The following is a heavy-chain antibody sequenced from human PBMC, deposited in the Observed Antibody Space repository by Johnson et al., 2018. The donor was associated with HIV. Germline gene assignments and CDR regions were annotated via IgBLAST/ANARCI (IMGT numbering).Heavy chain of an antibody. CDR2: IYRGGST. Sequence: VQLVESGGGVVRPGGSLRLSCVASGFTFDDYGMSWVRQAPGKGLEWVSVIYRGGSTYYADSVKGRFTISRDNSKNTRYLQLNSPKTEDKAVYYCTTGEQWLVQDAFDIWGQGTMVTVSS. J-gene: IGHJ3*02. CDR1: GFTFDDYG. V-gene: IGHV3-20*04. CDR3: TTGEQWLVQDAFDI. D-gene: IGHD6-19*01.